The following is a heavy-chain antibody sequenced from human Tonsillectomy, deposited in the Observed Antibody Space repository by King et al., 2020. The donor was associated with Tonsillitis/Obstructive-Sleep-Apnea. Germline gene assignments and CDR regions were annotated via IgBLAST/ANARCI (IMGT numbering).Heavy chain of an antibody. J-gene: IGHJ6*03. V-gene: IGHV3-66*01. D-gene: IGHD2-15*01. CDR2: IYSGGST. Sequence: DVQLVESGGGLVQPGGSLRLSCAASGFTVSSNQMSWVRQAPGKGLEWVSVIYSGGSTYYADSVKGRFTISRDNSKNTLYLQMNSLRAEDTAVYYCARWGSYCSGGSCYPFYMDVWGKGTTVTVSS. CDR1: GFTVSSNQ. CDR3: ARWGSYCSGGSCYPFYMDV.